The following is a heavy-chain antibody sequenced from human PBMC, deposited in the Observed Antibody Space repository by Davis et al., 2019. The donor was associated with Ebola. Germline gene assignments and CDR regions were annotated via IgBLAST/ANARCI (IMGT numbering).Heavy chain of an antibody. D-gene: IGHD3-22*01. J-gene: IGHJ6*02. CDR1: GYTFTGNY. CDR3: ARGGITMMVVPRDYYYGLDV. V-gene: IGHV1-2*06. Sequence: AASVKVSCKASGYTFTGNYIQWVRQAPGQGLEWMGRINPNSGGTNYAQKFQGRVTMSRDTSTSTAYMEMSRLRSDDTAVYFCARGGITMMVVPRDYYYGLDVWGQGTTVTVSS. CDR2: INPNSGGT.